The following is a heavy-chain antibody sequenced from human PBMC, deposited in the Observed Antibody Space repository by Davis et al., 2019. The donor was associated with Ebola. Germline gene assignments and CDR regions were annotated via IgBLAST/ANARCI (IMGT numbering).Heavy chain of an antibody. CDR1: GFTFSSYG. J-gene: IGHJ4*02. V-gene: IGHV3-33*06. D-gene: IGHD6-13*01. Sequence: PGGSLRLSCAASGFTFSSYGMHWVRQAPGKGLEWVAVIWYDGSNKYYADSVKGRFTISRDNSKNTLYLQMNSLRAEDTAVYYCAKIGGTNRIAAAAPDFDYWGQGTLVTVSS. CDR3: AKIGGTNRIAAAAPDFDY. CDR2: IWYDGSNK.